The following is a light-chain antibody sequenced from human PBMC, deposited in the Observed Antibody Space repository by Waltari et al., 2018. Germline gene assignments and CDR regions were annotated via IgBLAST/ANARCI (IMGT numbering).Light chain of an antibody. CDR1: SPNIGTNP. CDR2: SNN. V-gene: IGLV1-44*01. CDR3: AVWDDSLNGVV. Sequence: QSVLTQPPSASGTPGQRVAISCSGSSPNIGTNPANWYQQLPGTAPKLLIFSNNQRPSGVPDRFSASKSGTSASLAISGLQSDDEADYYCAVWDDSLNGVVFGGGTKLTVL. J-gene: IGLJ2*01.